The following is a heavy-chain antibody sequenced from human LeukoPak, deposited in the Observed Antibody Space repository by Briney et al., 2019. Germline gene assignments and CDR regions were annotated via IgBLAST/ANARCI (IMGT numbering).Heavy chain of an antibody. CDR3: ARDGSRGRSTYYFDY. CDR2: INPSGGST. J-gene: IGHJ4*02. V-gene: IGHV1-46*01. D-gene: IGHD6-13*01. Sequence: ASVKVSCKASGYTFTSYYMHWVRQAPGQGLEWMGIINPSGGSTSYAQKFQGRVTMTRDTSTSTVYMELSSLRSEDTAVYYCARDGSRGRSTYYFDYWGQGTLVTVSS. CDR1: GYTFTSYY.